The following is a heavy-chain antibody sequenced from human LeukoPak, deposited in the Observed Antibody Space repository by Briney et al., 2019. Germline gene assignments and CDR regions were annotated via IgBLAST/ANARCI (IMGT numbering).Heavy chain of an antibody. CDR2: INPNSGGT. Sequence: ASVKVSCKASGYTFTGYYMHWVRQAPGQGLEWVGWINPNSGGTNYAQKFQGRVTMTRDTSISTAYMELSRLRSDDTAVYYCARAARITMVRGVYDYWGQGTLVTVSS. CDR1: GYTFTGYY. D-gene: IGHD3-10*01. CDR3: ARAARITMVRGVYDY. J-gene: IGHJ4*02. V-gene: IGHV1-2*02.